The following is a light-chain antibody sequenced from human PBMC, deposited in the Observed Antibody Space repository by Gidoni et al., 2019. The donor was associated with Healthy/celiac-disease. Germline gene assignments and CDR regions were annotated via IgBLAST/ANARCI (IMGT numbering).Light chain of an antibody. V-gene: IGKV3-20*01. CDR3: QQYGSSPT. J-gene: IGKJ4*01. Sequence: EIVLTQSPGTLSLSPGERATLSCRASQSVSSSYLACYQQKPGQAPRLLICGASSRATGIPDRFSGSGSVTDFTLTISRLEPEDFAVYYCQQYGSSPTFGGGTKVEIK. CDR2: GAS. CDR1: QSVSSSY.